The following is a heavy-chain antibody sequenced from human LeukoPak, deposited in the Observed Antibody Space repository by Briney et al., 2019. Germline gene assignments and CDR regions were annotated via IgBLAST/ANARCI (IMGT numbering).Heavy chain of an antibody. Sequence: GGSLRLSCAASGFIFSGYGMHWVRQAPGKGLEWVAVISYDGSNEYYADSVTGRFTVSRDNFENTLYLQMNSLRVDDTAVYYCARGGEQQLVKGYYYFGMDVWGQGTTVTVSS. D-gene: IGHD6-13*01. V-gene: IGHV3-30*03. CDR2: ISYDGSNE. J-gene: IGHJ6*02. CDR1: GFIFSGYG. CDR3: ARGGEQQLVKGYYYFGMDV.